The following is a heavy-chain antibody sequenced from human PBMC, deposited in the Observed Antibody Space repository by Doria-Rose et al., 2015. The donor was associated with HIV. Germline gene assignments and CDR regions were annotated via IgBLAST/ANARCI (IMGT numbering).Heavy chain of an antibody. J-gene: IGHJ4*02. D-gene: IGHD6-13*01. CDR3: ARIKSSGWYHKYYFDF. V-gene: IGHV2-26*01. CDR2: TFSDGER. CDR1: GVSLSSPGMG. Sequence: QITLKESGPVLVKPTETLTLTCTVSGVSLSSPGMGVSWIRQPPGKALEWLANTFSDGERSYTTSLKSRLNISRGTSKSQVVLTMTDMDPVDTATYYCARIKSSGWYHKYYFDFWGQGTLVIVSA.